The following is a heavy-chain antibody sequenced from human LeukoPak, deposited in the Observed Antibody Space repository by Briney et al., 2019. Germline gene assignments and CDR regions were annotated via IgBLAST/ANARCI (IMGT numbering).Heavy chain of an antibody. J-gene: IGHJ5*02. CDR1: GYTFGSDD. Sequence: EASVKVSCKASGYTFGSDDINWVRQATGQGLEWMGWINPNNGNLGYAQKFQGRVTITRNTPISTAYMELSSLTSEDTAVYYCARSPTFRGWFDPWGQGTLVTVSS. CDR3: ARSPTFRGWFDP. CDR2: INPNNGNL. D-gene: IGHD2/OR15-2a*01. V-gene: IGHV1-8*03.